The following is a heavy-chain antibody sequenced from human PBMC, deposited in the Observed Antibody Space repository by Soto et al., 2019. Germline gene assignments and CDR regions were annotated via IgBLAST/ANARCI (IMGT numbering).Heavy chain of an antibody. D-gene: IGHD3-16*02. V-gene: IGHV1-18*01. J-gene: IGHJ5*02. CDR1: AYTFTSYG. Sequence: SCTASAYTFTSYGISSVRRAPGQGLEGMGWISADNGNTNYAQKLQGRVTMTTDTSTSTAYMELRSLRSDDTAVYYCARGPSAYYDYVWGSYRYDNWFDPWGQGTLVTVSS. CDR3: ARGPSAYYDYVWGSYRYDNWFDP. CDR2: ISADNGNT.